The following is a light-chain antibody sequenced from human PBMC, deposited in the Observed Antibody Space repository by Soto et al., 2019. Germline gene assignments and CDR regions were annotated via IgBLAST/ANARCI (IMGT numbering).Light chain of an antibody. CDR1: SSNIGGNA. CDR2: SNN. J-gene: IGLJ1*01. V-gene: IGLV1-44*01. Sequence: QSFLTQPPSASGTPGQRVTISCAGSSSNIGGNAVNWYQQLPGTTPKLLIYSNNQRPSGVPDRFSGSKSGTSASLAISGLQSEDEADYYCAAWDDSLSGYVFGTGTKVTVL. CDR3: AAWDDSLSGYV.